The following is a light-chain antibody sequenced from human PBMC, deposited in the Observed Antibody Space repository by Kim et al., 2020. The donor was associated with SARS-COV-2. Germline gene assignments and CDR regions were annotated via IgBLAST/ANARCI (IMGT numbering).Light chain of an antibody. Sequence: QRVTRSCSGSRSNIGRNAVNWDPQLPGTAPKRRVYSDNERPSGVPDRFSGSVYGASASLAISGLQSEDEADYYCAAWEDSLNGPVFGGGTKLTVL. CDR3: AAWEDSLNGPV. CDR2: SDN. J-gene: IGLJ3*02. CDR1: RSNIGRNA. V-gene: IGLV1-44*01.